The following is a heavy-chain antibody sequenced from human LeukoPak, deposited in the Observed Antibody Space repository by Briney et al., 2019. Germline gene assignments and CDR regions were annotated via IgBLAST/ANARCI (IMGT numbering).Heavy chain of an antibody. J-gene: IGHJ4*02. CDR2: IWSDGRNK. D-gene: IGHD2-21*02. CDR1: GFTFSNYG. Sequence: LTGGSLRLSCAASGFTFSNYGMNWVRQAPGKGLEWVAVIWSDGRNKYYADSVKGRFTISRDNSKNTLYLQMNRLRADDTAVYYCAKNGVYCDVHCPADYWGQGTLVTVSS. CDR3: AKNGVYCDVHCPADY. V-gene: IGHV3-33*06.